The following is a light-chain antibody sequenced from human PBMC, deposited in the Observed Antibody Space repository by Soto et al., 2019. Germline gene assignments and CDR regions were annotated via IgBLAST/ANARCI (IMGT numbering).Light chain of an antibody. J-gene: IGKJ5*01. CDR3: QQDNYYVT. CDR2: GAS. V-gene: IGKV3-15*01. Sequence: EIVMTQSPATLSVSPGERATLSCRASQSVTSNLAWYQHKPGQAPRLLIFGASTRATGIPARFSGSWSGTEFILTISSLQSEDFAVYYCQQDNYYVTFGQGTRLEIK. CDR1: QSVTSN.